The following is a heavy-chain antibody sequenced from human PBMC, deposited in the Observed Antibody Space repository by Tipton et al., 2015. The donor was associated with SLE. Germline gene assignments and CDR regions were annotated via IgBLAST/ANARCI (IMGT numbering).Heavy chain of an antibody. CDR1: GGSLSGYY. CDR3: AGRGTYYDFWSGQRGGNWFDP. J-gene: IGHJ5*02. D-gene: IGHD3-3*01. CDR2: INHSGST. V-gene: IGHV4-34*01. Sequence: TLSLTCAVYGGSLSGYYWSWIRQPPGKGLEWVGEINHSGSTNYNPSLKSRVTISVDTSTNQFSLELSSVIAADTAVYHCAGRGTYYDFWSGQRGGNWFDPWGQGNLVTVSS.